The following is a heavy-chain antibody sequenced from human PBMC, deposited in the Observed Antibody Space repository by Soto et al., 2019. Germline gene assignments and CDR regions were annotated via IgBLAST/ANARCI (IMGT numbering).Heavy chain of an antibody. D-gene: IGHD1-20*01. CDR3: TRPISAAQDY. V-gene: IGHV3-73*01. Sequence: EVLLVESGGGLVQPGGSLKLSCAASGFVFKDSSIHWVRQASGKGLEWIGRIRDRAYNYATAYAASVKGRFTISRDDSNNMAYLQMNGPETQDTAIYYCTRPISAAQDYWGQGTLVTVSS. CDR1: GFVFKDSS. J-gene: IGHJ4*02. CDR2: IRDRAYNYAT.